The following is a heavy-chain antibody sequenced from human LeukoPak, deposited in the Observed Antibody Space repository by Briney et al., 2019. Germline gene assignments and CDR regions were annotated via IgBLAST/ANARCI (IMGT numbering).Heavy chain of an antibody. CDR1: GFTFSSYG. CDR3: AKDHGGIAI. D-gene: IGHD6-13*01. J-gene: IGHJ3*02. V-gene: IGHV3-30*18. CDR2: ISYDGSNK. Sequence: GGSLRLSCAASGFTFSSYGMHWVRQAPGKGLEWVAVISYDGSNKYYADSVKGRFTISRDNSKNTLYLQMNSLRAEDTAVYYCAKDHGGIAIWGQGTMVAVSS.